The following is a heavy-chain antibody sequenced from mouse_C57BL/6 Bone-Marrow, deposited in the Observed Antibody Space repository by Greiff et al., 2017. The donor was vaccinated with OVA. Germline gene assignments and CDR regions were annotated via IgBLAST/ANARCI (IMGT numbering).Heavy chain of an antibody. Sequence: EVQLVESGGGLVKPGGSLKLSCAASGFTFSDYGMHWVRQAPEKGLEWVAYISSGSSTIYYADTVKGRFTISRDNAKNTLFLQMTRLRSEDTAMYYCTSGYYSSSGAYWGQGTLVTVSA. CDR3: TSGYYSSSGAY. CDR2: ISSGSSTI. J-gene: IGHJ3*01. D-gene: IGHD1-1*01. V-gene: IGHV5-17*01. CDR1: GFTFSDYG.